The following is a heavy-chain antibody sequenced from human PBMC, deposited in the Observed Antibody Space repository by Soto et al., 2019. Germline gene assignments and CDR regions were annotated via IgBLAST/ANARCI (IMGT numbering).Heavy chain of an antibody. Sequence: QVHLQQWGAGLLKPSETLSLTCAVYGESFIGYYWTWIRQSPGKGLEWIGEINHGGSTNYNPSLKRRVTISIDTSKTQFSLKLTSVTAADTSVYYCARTDIVTTNWFDPWGQGTLVTVSS. D-gene: IGHD5-12*01. CDR1: GESFIGYY. J-gene: IGHJ5*02. CDR3: ARTDIVTTNWFDP. CDR2: INHGGST. V-gene: IGHV4-34*01.